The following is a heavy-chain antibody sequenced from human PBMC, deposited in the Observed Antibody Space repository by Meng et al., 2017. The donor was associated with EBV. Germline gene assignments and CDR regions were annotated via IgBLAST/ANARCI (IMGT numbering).Heavy chain of an antibody. V-gene: IGHV1-69*01. J-gene: IGHJ4*02. CDR2: LIPMSGAP. D-gene: IGHD3-10*01. Sequence: QWQLQQSGVEVKKPGSSVKVSCRTSGGTFRSDAVSWVRQAPGQGLEWMGGLIPMSGAPHYAQKFQDRVTIIADESTSTHSMELNNLRFEDTAMYYCASESGRGFTPDYWGQGTLVTVSS. CDR3: ASESGRGFTPDY. CDR1: GGTFRSDA.